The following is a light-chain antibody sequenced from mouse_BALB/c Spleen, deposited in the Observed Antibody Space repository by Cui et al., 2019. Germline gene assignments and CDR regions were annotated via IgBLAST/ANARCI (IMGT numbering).Light chain of an antibody. V-gene: IGKV4-80*01. Sequence: QIVLTQSPAIMSASLGEEITLTCSASSRVSYMHWYQQKSGTSPKLLIYSTSNLASGVPSRFSGSGSGTFYSLTISSVEAEEAADYYCHQWSSYPWTFGGGTKLEIK. CDR2: STS. CDR3: HQWSSYPWT. J-gene: IGKJ1*01. CDR1: SRVSY.